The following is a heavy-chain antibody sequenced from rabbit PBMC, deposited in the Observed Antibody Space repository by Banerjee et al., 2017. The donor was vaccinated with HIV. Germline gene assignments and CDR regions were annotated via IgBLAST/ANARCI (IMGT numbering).Heavy chain of an antibody. CDR2: IYDGSGIT. Sequence: QEQLVESGGGLVTLGGSLKLSCKASGVDFSSYAISWVRQAPGKGLEWIACIYDGSGITWYASWAKGRFTISKTSSTTVTLQMTSLTAADTATYFCARDYAGNGWYYFNLWGQGTLVTVS. CDR3: ARDYAGNGWYYFNL. CDR1: GVDFSSYA. V-gene: IGHV1S45*01. J-gene: IGHJ4*01. D-gene: IGHD4-2*01.